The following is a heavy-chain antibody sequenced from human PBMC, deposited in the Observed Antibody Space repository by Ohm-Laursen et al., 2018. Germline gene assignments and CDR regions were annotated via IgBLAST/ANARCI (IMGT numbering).Heavy chain of an antibody. Sequence: LRLSCAASGFTFSDYYMSWIRQHPGKGLEWIGYIYYSGSTYYNPSLKSRVTISVDTSKNQFSLKLSSVTAADTAVYYCASAYDSSGYYFFDYWGQGTLVTVSS. CDR1: GFTFSDYY. CDR2: IYYSGST. V-gene: IGHV4-31*02. J-gene: IGHJ4*02. D-gene: IGHD3-22*01. CDR3: ASAYDSSGYYFFDY.